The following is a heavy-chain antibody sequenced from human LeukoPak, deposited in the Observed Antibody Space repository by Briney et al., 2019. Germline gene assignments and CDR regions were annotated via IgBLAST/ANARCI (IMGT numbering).Heavy chain of an antibody. Sequence: SQTLSLTCTVSGGSISSGSYYWSWIRQPAGKGLEWIGRIYTSGSTNYNPSLKSRVTISVDTSKNQFSLKLSSATAADTAVYYCARDNRSSGPDYWGQGTLVTVSS. J-gene: IGHJ4*02. V-gene: IGHV4-61*02. CDR3: ARDNRSSGPDY. D-gene: IGHD6-19*01. CDR2: IYTSGST. CDR1: GGSISSGSYY.